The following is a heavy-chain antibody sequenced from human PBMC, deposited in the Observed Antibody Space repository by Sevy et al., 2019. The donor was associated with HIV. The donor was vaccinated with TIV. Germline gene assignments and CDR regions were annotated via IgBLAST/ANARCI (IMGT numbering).Heavy chain of an antibody. CDR3: ARIDSGDYELTREYYLGV. V-gene: IGHV3-21*01. CDR2: IRSSSTYI. D-gene: IGHD4-17*01. CDR1: GFTFSTYS. Sequence: GGSLRLSCAASGFTFSTYSMNRVRQAPGKGLEWVSSIRSSSTYIDYADSVKGRFTISRNNAKNSQFLQMNSLRAEDTTVYFCARIDSGDYELTREYYLGVWGQGTTVTVSS. J-gene: IGHJ6*03.